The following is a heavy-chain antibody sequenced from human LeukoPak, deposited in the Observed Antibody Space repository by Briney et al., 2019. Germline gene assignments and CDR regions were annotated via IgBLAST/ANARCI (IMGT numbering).Heavy chain of an antibody. CDR3: AKDSSGWYPYPFDY. V-gene: IGHV3-74*01. CDR2: TNGDGNDI. J-gene: IGHJ4*02. Sequence: PGGSLRLSCAVSGFTLSNSWMHWVRQAPGKGLVWVARTNGDGNDISYADSVKGRFTISRDSAENTLYLQMNSLRAEDTAVYYCAKDSSGWYPYPFDYWGQGTLVTVSS. D-gene: IGHD6-19*01. CDR1: GFTLSNSW.